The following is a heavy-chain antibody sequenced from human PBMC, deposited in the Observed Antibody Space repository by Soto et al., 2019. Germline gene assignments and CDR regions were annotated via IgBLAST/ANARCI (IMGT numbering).Heavy chain of an antibody. CDR2: ISYDGSNK. CDR1: GFTFSSYG. D-gene: IGHD5-12*01. V-gene: IGHV3-30*18. J-gene: IGHJ4*02. CDR3: AKTGRGYSGYDSYYFDY. Sequence: QVQLVESGGGVVQPGRSLRLSCAASGFTFSSYGMHWVRQAPGKGLEWVAVISYDGSNKYYADSVKGRFTISRDNSKNTLYLQMNSLRAEDTAVYYCAKTGRGYSGYDSYYFDYWGQGTLVTVSS.